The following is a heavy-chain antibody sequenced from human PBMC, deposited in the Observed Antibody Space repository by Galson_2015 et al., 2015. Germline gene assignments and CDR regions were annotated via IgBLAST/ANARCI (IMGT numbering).Heavy chain of an antibody. CDR1: GFTFSSYA. CDR3: ASSNPMVRGAHYYYYGMDV. J-gene: IGHJ6*02. CDR2: ISYDGSNK. D-gene: IGHD3-10*01. V-gene: IGHV3-30-3*01. Sequence: SLRLSCAASGFTFSSYAMHWVRQAPGKGLEWVAVISYDGSNKYYADSVKGRFTISRDNSKNTLYLQMNSLRAEDTAVYYCASSNPMVRGAHYYYYGMDVWGQGTTVTVSS.